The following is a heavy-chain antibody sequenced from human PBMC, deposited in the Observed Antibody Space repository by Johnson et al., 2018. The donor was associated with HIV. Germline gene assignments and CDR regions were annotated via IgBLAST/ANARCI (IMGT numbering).Heavy chain of an antibody. CDR2: ISYDGSNK. CDR3: ARDSGSYYRTFDI. V-gene: IGHV3-30*04. Sequence: QVQVVESGGGVVQPGRSLRLSCAASGFTFSSYAMHWVRQAPGKGLEWVAVISYDGSNKYYADSVKGQFTISRDNSKNTLFLQMNSLRAEDTAVYYCARDSGSYYRTFDIWGQGTMVTVSS. CDR1: GFTFSSYA. J-gene: IGHJ3*02. D-gene: IGHD1-26*01.